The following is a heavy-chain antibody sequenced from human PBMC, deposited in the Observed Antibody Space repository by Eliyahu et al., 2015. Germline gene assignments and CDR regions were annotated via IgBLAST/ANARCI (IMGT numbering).Heavy chain of an antibody. CDR3: ARHPIYTSKWGGFDP. CDR2: IYYSGRT. Sequence: QVQLQESGPGLVKPSQTLSLTCXXSGXSIXXGGYYWSWIRXHPGKGLEWIGYIYYSGRTYYNPSLKSRVSISVDTSKNQFSLKLSSVTAADTAVYYCARHPIYTSKWGGFDPWGQGTLVTVSS. V-gene: IGHV4-31*03. J-gene: IGHJ5*02. D-gene: IGHD6-13*01. CDR1: GXSIXXGGYY.